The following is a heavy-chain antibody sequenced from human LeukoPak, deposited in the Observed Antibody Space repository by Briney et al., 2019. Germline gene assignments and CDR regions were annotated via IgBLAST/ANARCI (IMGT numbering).Heavy chain of an antibody. V-gene: IGHV4-39*07. D-gene: IGHD3-3*01. CDR3: AWGGFWRGFDY. J-gene: IGHJ4*02. CDR1: GGSISSSSYY. Sequence: SETLSLTCTVSGGSISSSSYYWGWIRQPPGKGLEWIGSIYYSGSTNYNPSLKSRVTISVDTSKNQFSLKLSSVTAADTAVYYCAWGGFWRGFDYWGQGTLVTVSS. CDR2: IYYSGST.